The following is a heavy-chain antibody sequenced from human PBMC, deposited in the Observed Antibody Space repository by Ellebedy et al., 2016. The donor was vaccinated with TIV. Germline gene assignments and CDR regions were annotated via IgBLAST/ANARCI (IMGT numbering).Heavy chain of an antibody. CDR1: GFTVSSNY. V-gene: IGHV3-53*01. CDR2: IYSGGST. CDR3: AKCTQPSGDCKLDY. D-gene: IGHD2-21*01. J-gene: IGHJ4*02. Sequence: GGSLRLSCAASGFTVSSNYMSWVRQAPGKGLEWVSVIYSGGSTYYADSVKGRFTISRDNSKSTLYLQVNSLRADDTAMYYCAKCTQPSGDCKLDYWGQGTLVTVSS.